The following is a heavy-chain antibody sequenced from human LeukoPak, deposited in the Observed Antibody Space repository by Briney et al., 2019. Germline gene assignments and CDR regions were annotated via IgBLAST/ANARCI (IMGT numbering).Heavy chain of an antibody. V-gene: IGHV3-48*03. CDR2: ISSSGSTI. J-gene: IGHJ3*02. D-gene: IGHD3-22*01. Sequence: GGSLRLSCAASGFTFSTYEMNWVREAPEKGLGWVSYISSSGSTIYYADSVKGGFTISRDNAKNSLYLQMNSLRAEDTAVYYCARWYYYDSSGYYYVPLDAFDIWSQGKMVTVSS. CDR3: ARWYYYDSSGYYYVPLDAFDI. CDR1: GFTFSTYE.